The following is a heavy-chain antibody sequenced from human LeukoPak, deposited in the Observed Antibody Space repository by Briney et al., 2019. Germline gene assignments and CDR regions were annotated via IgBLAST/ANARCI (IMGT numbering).Heavy chain of an antibody. D-gene: IGHD2-15*01. V-gene: IGHV1-8*01. CDR1: GYTFTSYD. Sequence: GASVKVSCKASGYTFTSYDINWVRQATGQGLEWMGWMNPNSGNTGYAQKFQGRVTMTRNTSISTAYMELSSLRSEDTAVYYCARDLIMVVAAPYGMDVWGQGTTVTVSS. CDR3: ARDLIMVVAAPYGMDV. CDR2: MNPNSGNT. J-gene: IGHJ6*02.